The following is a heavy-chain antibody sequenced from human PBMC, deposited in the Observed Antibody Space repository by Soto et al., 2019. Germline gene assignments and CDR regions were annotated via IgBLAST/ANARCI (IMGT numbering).Heavy chain of an antibody. Sequence: SETLSLTCAVYGGSFSGYYWSSIRQPPGKGLEWIGEINHSGSTNYNPSLKSRVTISVDTSKSQFSLKLSSVTAADTAVYYCARAFVGATTSRYYYYYGMDVWGQGTTVTVS. V-gene: IGHV4-34*01. J-gene: IGHJ6*02. D-gene: IGHD1-26*01. CDR1: GGSFSGYY. CDR3: ARAFVGATTSRYYYYYGMDV. CDR2: INHSGST.